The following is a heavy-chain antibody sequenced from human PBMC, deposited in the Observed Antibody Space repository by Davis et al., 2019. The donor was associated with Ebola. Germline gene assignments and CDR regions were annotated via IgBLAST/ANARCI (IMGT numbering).Heavy chain of an antibody. D-gene: IGHD2-21*02. CDR1: KFTFSSYT. CDR2: ISTTSATR. V-gene: IGHV3-48*02. CDR3: VVTAIRNWFDP. Sequence: GESLKISCTASKFTFSSYTMNWVRQAPGKGLEWLSYISTTSATRYYADSAKGRFTISRDNAENSLYLQMNSLRDEDTAVYYCVVTAIRNWFDPWGQGTLVTVSS. J-gene: IGHJ5*02.